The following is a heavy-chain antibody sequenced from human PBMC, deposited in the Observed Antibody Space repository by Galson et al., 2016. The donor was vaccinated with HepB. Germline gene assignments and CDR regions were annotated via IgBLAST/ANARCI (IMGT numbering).Heavy chain of an antibody. CDR2: LSGSGDTA. CDR1: GFTFSSYA. D-gene: IGHD3-10*01. V-gene: IGHV3-23*01. Sequence: SLRLSCAASGFTFSSYAMSWVRQAPGKGLEWVSGLSGSGDTAYSADSVKGRFTISRDNSNNTLYLQMNILRAEDTALYYCAKEKVMGRAVIGYFDSWGQGTLVTVSS. J-gene: IGHJ4*02. CDR3: AKEKVMGRAVIGYFDS.